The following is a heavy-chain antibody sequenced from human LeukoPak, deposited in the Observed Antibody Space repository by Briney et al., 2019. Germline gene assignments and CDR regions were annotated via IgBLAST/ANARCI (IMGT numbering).Heavy chain of an antibody. V-gene: IGHV3-11*01. J-gene: IGHJ4*02. CDR3: ARWLAVGAIYYFDY. Sequence: PGGSLRLSCAASGFTFSDYYMSWIRQAPGKGLEWVSYISSSGSTIYYADSVKGRFTISRDNAKNSLYLQMNSLRAEDTAVYYCARWLAVGAIYYFDYWGQGTLVTVSS. CDR1: GFTFSDYY. D-gene: IGHD1-26*01. CDR2: ISSSGSTI.